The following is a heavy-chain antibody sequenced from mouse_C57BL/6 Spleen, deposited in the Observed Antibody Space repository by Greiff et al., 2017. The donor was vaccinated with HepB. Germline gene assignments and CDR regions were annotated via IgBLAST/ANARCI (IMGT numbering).Heavy chain of an antibody. D-gene: IGHD2-4*01. J-gene: IGHJ3*01. CDR1: GYAFSSYW. CDR2: IYPGDGDT. V-gene: IGHV1-80*01. CDR3: ARGGDYDVFAY. Sequence: QVQLKESGAELVKPGASVKISCKASGYAFSSYWMNWVKQRPGKGLEWIGQIYPGDGDTNYNGKFKGKATLTADKSSSTAYMQLSSLTSEDSAVYCCARGGDYDVFAYWGQGTLVTVSA.